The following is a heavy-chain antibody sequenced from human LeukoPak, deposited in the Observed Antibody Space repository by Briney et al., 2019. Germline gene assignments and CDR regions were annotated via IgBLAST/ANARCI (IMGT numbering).Heavy chain of an antibody. J-gene: IGHJ4*02. CDR3: AKPQGYTPYPLDY. CDR1: GFTFSSCA. Sequence: GGSLRLSCAASGFTFSSCAMIWVRQAPGKGMEWVSAISGGGGGTTYYADSVKGRFTISRDNSKNTLYLQMNSLRAEDTAVYYCAKPQGYTPYPLDYWGQGTLVTVSS. V-gene: IGHV3-23*01. CDR2: ISGGGGGTT. D-gene: IGHD1-1*01.